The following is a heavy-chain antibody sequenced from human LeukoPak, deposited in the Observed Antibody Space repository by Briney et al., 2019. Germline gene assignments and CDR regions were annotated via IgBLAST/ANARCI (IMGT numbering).Heavy chain of an antibody. Sequence: GGSLRLSCAASGFTFRSYTLSWVRQAPGKGLEWVSSISGSGDNTYYADSVRGRFSISRDNSKNTLYLQMNSLRAEDTAIYYCARALGGFPYYYGMDVWGQGTTVTVSS. CDR2: ISGSGDNT. J-gene: IGHJ6*02. CDR3: ARALGGFPYYYGMDV. D-gene: IGHD3-10*01. V-gene: IGHV3-23*01. CDR1: GFTFRSYT.